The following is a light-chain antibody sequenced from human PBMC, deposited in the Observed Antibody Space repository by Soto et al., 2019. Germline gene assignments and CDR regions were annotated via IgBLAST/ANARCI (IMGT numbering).Light chain of an antibody. J-gene: IGLJ2*01. CDR3: QTWGTGIQV. CDR2: LNSDGSH. V-gene: IGLV4-69*01. Sequence: QLVLTQSPSASASLGASVKLTCTLRSGHRNYAIAWHQQRPEKGPRYLMKLNSDGSHSKGDGIPDRFSGSISGAERYLTISSLQSEDEADYYCQTWGTGIQVFGGGTKLTVL. CDR1: SGHRNYA.